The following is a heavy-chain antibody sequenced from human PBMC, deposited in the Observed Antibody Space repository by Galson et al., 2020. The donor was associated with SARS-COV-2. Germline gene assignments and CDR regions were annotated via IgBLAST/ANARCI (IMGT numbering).Heavy chain of an antibody. CDR3: ARGGSTNLSVDHY. J-gene: IGHJ4*02. CDR1: GGSFRDYY. V-gene: IGHV4-34*01. Sequence: SETLSLTCAVYGGSFRDYYWNWVRQPPGKGLEWIGEINHSGSTNYNPSLKSRLTISVHTSTNQYSLKLSSVTAADTAVYYCARGGSTNLSVDHYGGKGTLVAVSS. D-gene: IGHD3-16*02. CDR2: INHSGST.